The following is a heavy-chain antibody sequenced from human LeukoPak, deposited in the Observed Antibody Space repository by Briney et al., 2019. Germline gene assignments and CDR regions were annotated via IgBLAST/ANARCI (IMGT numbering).Heavy chain of an antibody. CDR3: AREVLFRGRLQYYYYYMDV. CDR1: GYTFTSYD. CDR2: INPNSGGT. J-gene: IGHJ6*03. V-gene: IGHV1-2*02. Sequence: ASVKVSCKASGYTFTSYDINWVRQAPGQGLEWMGWINPNSGGTNYAQKFQGRVTMTRDTSISTAYMELSRLRSDDTAVYYCAREVLFRGRLQYYYYYMDVWGKGTTVTVSS. D-gene: IGHD3-10*01.